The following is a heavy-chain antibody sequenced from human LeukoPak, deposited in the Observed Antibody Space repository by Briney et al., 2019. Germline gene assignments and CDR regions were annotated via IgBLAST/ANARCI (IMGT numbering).Heavy chain of an antibody. Sequence: GGSLRLSCAASGFTFSSYAMSWVRQAPEKGLEWVSVISGSGGSTYYADSVKGRFTISRDNAKNSLYLQMNSLRDEDTAVYYCASSGSYRFDYWGQGTLVTVSS. D-gene: IGHD1-26*01. CDR1: GFTFSSYA. CDR2: ISGSGGST. J-gene: IGHJ4*02. CDR3: ASSGSYRFDY. V-gene: IGHV3-23*01.